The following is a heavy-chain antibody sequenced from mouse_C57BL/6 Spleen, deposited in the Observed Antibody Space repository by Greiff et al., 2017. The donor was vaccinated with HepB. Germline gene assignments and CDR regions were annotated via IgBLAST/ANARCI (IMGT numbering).Heavy chain of an antibody. CDR1: GFTFSSYA. CDR2: ISDGGSYT. CDR3: ARGRTGYFDY. V-gene: IGHV5-4*01. Sequence: DVQLVESGGGLVKPGGSLKLSCAASGFTFSSYAMSWVRQTPEKRLEWVATISDGGSYTYYPDNVKGRFTISRDNAKNNLYLQMSHLKSEDTAMYYCARGRTGYFDYWGQGTTLTVSS. J-gene: IGHJ2*01. D-gene: IGHD4-1*01.